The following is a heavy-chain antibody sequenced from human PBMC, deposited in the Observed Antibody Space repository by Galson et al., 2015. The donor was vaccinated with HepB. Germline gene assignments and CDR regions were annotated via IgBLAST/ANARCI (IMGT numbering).Heavy chain of an antibody. J-gene: IGHJ5*02. V-gene: IGHV3-30*04. CDR1: GFTFSASA. D-gene: IGHD6-19*01. CDR3: AREEYSSGWYGSGLGNWFDP. CDR2: ISNDGSNK. Sequence: SLRLSCAASGFTFSASAIQWVRQSPVNGLEWVALISNDGSNKYYADSVKGRFTISRANSKNTVYLQMNSLRAEDTAIYYCAREEYSSGWYGSGLGNWFDPWGQGTLVTVSS.